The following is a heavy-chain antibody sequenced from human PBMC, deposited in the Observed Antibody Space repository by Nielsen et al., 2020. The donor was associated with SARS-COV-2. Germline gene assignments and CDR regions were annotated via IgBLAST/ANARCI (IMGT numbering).Heavy chain of an antibody. CDR3: ARDQRLDFDY. J-gene: IGHJ4*02. Sequence: GESLKISCAASGFTFSSYWMHWVRQAPGKGLVWVSRINSDGSSTSYADSVKGRFTISRDNAKNTLYLQMNDLRAEDTAVYYCARDQRLDFDYWGQGTLVTVSS. CDR1: GFTFSSYW. CDR2: INSDGSST. V-gene: IGHV3-74*01. D-gene: IGHD6-19*01.